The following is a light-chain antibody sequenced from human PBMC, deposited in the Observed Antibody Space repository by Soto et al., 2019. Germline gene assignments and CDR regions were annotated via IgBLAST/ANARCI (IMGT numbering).Light chain of an antibody. CDR1: QSVSNY. V-gene: IGKV3-15*01. J-gene: IGKJ5*01. Sequence: EVVLTQSPATLSLSPGERATLSCRASQSVSNYLAWYQHKPGQSPRLLIHAASTRASGVPARFSGSGSGTEFTLTISSLQSEDFAVYYCQQYSTWPPITFGPGTRLEIK. CDR2: AAS. CDR3: QQYSTWPPIT.